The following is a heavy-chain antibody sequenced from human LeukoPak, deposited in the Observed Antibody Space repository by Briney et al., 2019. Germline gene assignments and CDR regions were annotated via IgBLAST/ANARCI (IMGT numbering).Heavy chain of an antibody. Sequence: PGGSLRLSCAASGFTFSSYGMHWVRQAPGKGLEWVAVICYDGSNKYYADSVKGGFTISRDNSKNTLYLQMNSLRAEDTAVYYCASEGGSYPYYYYGMDVWGQGTTVTVSS. CDR3: ASEGGSYPYYYYGMDV. CDR1: GFTFSSYG. D-gene: IGHD1-26*01. J-gene: IGHJ6*02. CDR2: ICYDGSNK. V-gene: IGHV3-33*08.